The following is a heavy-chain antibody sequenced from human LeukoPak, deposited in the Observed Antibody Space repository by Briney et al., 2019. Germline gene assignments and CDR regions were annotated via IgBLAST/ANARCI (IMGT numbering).Heavy chain of an antibody. Sequence: GASVKVSCKASGYTFSDYYIHWLRQAPGQGLEWMGWIKPNGGVTNYARNFQGRITMTRDTSISTAFMELSSLRSDDTAVYYCARPSYCSAGCYYYFDYWGQGTLVTVSS. V-gene: IGHV1-2*02. J-gene: IGHJ4*02. CDR2: IKPNGGVT. CDR1: GYTFSDYY. CDR3: ARPSYCSAGCYYYFDY. D-gene: IGHD2-21*02.